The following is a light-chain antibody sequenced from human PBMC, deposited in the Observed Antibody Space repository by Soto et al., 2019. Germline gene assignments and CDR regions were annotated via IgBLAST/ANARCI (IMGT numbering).Light chain of an antibody. CDR1: QFMSVW. Sequence: DIQITQSPCTRSDSVVDRVTSTSLASQFMSVWLAWYQQKPGTAPKLLIYKASSLESGVPTRFSGSGSGTEFTLTISSLQPDDSATYYCQKYNSFPLTFGPGNTGAIK. J-gene: IGKJ3*01. CDR3: QKYNSFPLT. CDR2: KAS. V-gene: IGKV1-5*03.